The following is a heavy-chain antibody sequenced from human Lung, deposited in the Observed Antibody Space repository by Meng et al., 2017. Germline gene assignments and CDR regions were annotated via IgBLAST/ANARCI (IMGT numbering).Heavy chain of an antibody. CDR1: GYTFTRD. CDR3: ARGSVGEYCSGGGSCYHFDH. V-gene: IGHV1-8*01. D-gene: IGHD2-15*01. Sequence: PLVRAGAKVKKPGASLMVSCKDSGYTFTRDFNWLRRATGQGLEWMGWMNPKSGNTGYAQKFQGRVNMTRDTSISTAYMELSSLRSEDTAVYYCARGSVGEYCSGGGSCYHFDHWGQGTLVTVSS. J-gene: IGHJ4*02. CDR2: MNPKSGNT.